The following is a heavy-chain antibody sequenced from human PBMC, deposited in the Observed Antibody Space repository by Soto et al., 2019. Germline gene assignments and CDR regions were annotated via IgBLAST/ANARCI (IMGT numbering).Heavy chain of an antibody. CDR2: IYSSGST. Sequence: WTWIRQPAGKGLEWIGRIYSSGSTKYNPSLQSRVTVSLDTSKNQFSLRLTSVTAADTAVYSCARGQRFSDWFDPWGQGTLVTVSS. D-gene: IGHD3-3*01. CDR3: ARGQRFSDWFDP. V-gene: IGHV4-4*07. J-gene: IGHJ5*02.